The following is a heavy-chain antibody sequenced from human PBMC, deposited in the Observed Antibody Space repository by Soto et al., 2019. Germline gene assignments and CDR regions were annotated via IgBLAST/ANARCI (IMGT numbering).Heavy chain of an antibody. J-gene: IGHJ5*02. CDR2: IYYSGST. V-gene: IGHV4-59*01. CDR1: GGSISSYY. CDR3: ARDKGRSGHYPFSWFDP. D-gene: IGHD3-3*01. Sequence: SETLSLTCNVSGGSISSYYWSWIRQPPGKGLKWIGYIYYSGSTNYNPSLKSRVTISVDTSKNQFSLKLSSVTAADTAVYYCARDKGRSGHYPFSWFDPWGQGTLVTVSS.